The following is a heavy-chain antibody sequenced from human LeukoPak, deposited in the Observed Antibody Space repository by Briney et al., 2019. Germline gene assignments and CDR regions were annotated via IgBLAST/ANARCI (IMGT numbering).Heavy chain of an antibody. D-gene: IGHD2/OR15-2a*01. V-gene: IGHV1-2*02. Sequence: ASVKVSCKASGYTFTSYAMHWVRQAPGQRLEWMGWINPNSGGTNYAQKFQGRVTMTRDTSISTAYMELSRLRSDDTAVYYCAREDSTTELQIDYWGQGTLVTVSS. J-gene: IGHJ4*02. CDR1: GYTFTSYA. CDR2: INPNSGGT. CDR3: AREDSTTELQIDY.